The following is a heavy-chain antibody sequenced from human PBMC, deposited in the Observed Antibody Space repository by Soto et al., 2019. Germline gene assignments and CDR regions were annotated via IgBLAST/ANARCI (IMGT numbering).Heavy chain of an antibody. V-gene: IGHV2-5*01. J-gene: IGHJ6*02. CDR3: AHSGDGAYYYYAKDV. CDR2: IYWNDDK. D-gene: IGHD2-21*01. Sequence: SGPTLVNPTQTLTLTCTFSGFSLTTGGVGVGWIRQPPGKALEWLALIYWNDDKRYTPSLKSRLTITKDTSKNQVVLTMTNMDPVDTATYYCAHSGDGAYYYYAKDVWGQGTTVTVSS. CDR1: GFSLTTGGVG.